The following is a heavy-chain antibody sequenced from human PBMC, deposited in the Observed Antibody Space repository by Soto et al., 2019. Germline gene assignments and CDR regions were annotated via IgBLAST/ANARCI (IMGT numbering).Heavy chain of an antibody. V-gene: IGHV4-30-4*01. D-gene: IGHD3-3*01. J-gene: IGHJ6*02. CDR1: GGSISSGDYY. CDR2: IYYSGST. CDR3: ARDNILGILYGGMDV. Sequence: ASETLSLTCTVSGGSISSGDYYWSWIRQPPGKGLEWIGYIYYSGSTYYNPSLKSRVTMSVDTSKNQFSLKLSSVTAADTAVYYCARDNILGILYGGMDVWGQGTTVTVSS.